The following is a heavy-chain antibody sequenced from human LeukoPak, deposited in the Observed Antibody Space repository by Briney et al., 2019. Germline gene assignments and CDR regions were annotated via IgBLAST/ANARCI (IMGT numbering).Heavy chain of an antibody. V-gene: IGHV3-21*01. CDR1: GFTFSSYS. CDR2: ISSSSSYI. J-gene: IGHJ4*02. Sequence: GGSLRLSCAASGFTFSSYSMNWVRQAPGKGLEWVSSISSSSSYIYYADSVKGRFTISRDNAKNSLYLQMNSLRAEDTAVYHCARDEYSSGYYNDYWGQGTLVTVSS. D-gene: IGHD3-22*01. CDR3: ARDEYSSGYYNDY.